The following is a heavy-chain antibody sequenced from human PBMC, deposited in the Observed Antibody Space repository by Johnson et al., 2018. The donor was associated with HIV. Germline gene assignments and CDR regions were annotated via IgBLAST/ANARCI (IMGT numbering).Heavy chain of an antibody. J-gene: IGHJ3*02. CDR1: GFTFSSYG. CDR2: MSYDGSNK. D-gene: IGHD1-26*01. V-gene: IGHV3-33*05. Sequence: QVQLVESGGGVVQPGRSLRLSCAASGFTFSSYGMHWVRQAPGKGLEWVAVMSYDGSNKYYADSVRGRFTISRDNSKNTLYLQMNSLRAEDTAVYHCAREGAWEVRPGAFDIWGQGTTVTVSS. CDR3: AREGAWEVRPGAFDI.